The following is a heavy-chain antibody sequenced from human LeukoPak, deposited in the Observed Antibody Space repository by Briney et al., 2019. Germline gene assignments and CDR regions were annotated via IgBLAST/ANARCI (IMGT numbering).Heavy chain of an antibody. CDR2: FDPEDDRG. Sequence: ASVKVSCKVSGYRLTELYIYWVRQAPGEGPEWMGGFDPEDDRGIYAQKFQGRVTMTEDTSTNTAYMELSSLRSEDSAMYYCAAPSARSTVTTWSAFDLWGQGTMVTVSS. CDR3: AAPSARSTVTTWSAFDL. CDR1: GYRLTELY. V-gene: IGHV1-24*01. D-gene: IGHD4-17*01. J-gene: IGHJ3*01.